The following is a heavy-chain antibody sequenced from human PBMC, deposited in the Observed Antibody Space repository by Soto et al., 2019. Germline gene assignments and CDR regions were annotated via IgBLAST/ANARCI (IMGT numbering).Heavy chain of an antibody. Sequence: QVQLQQTGAGLLKPSETLSLTCDVYGGSFIGYIWTWIRQTPGKGLQWIGQINHSGSANYNPSLMSRVTLSVQASNRQFSLELSSVTAADTAVYYCARGLVTGSQYSGGWYYFDSWGQGTKVAVTS. J-gene: IGHJ4*02. CDR3: ARGLVTGSQYSGGWYYFDS. CDR1: GGSFIGYI. V-gene: IGHV4-34*01. CDR2: INHSGSA. D-gene: IGHD1-26*01.